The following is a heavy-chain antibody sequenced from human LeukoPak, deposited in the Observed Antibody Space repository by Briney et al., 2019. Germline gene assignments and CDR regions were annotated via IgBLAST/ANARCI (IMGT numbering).Heavy chain of an antibody. J-gene: IGHJ6*03. Sequence: SETLSLTCTVSGGSISSYYWSWIRQPPGKGLEWIGYIYYSGSTNYNPSLKSRVTISVDTSKNQFSLKLSSVTAADTAVYYCARGWGTAGPYYYYYYYMDVWGKGTTVTISS. CDR1: GGSISSYY. D-gene: IGHD3-16*01. CDR2: IYYSGST. CDR3: ARGWGTAGPYYYYYYYMDV. V-gene: IGHV4-59*12.